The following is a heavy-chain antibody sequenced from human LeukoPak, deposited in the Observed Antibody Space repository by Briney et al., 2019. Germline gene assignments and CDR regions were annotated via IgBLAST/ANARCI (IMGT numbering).Heavy chain of an antibody. Sequence: GGSLRLSCAASGFTFSSYGMHWVRQAPGKGPEWVAFTRFDDSYKAYGNSVKGRFTISRDNSKNTLYLQMDSLRSDDTAVYYCAKSSAGITWFDPWGQGTLVIVSS. V-gene: IGHV3-30*02. J-gene: IGHJ5*02. CDR2: TRFDDSYK. CDR1: GFTFSSYG. D-gene: IGHD1-7*01. CDR3: AKSSAGITWFDP.